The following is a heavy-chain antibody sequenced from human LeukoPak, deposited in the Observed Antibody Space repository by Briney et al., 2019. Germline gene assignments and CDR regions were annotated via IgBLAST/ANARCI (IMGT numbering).Heavy chain of an antibody. CDR1: GFTFDDYA. J-gene: IGHJ4*02. V-gene: IGHV3-43*02. CDR3: AKDLGYSYGVN. CDR2: ISGDGGST. Sequence: GGSLILSCAASGFTFDDYAMHWVRQAPGKGLEWVSLISGDGGSTYYADSVKGRFTISRDNSKNTLYLQMNSLRAEDTAVYYCAKDLGYSYGVNWGQGTLVTVSS. D-gene: IGHD5-18*01.